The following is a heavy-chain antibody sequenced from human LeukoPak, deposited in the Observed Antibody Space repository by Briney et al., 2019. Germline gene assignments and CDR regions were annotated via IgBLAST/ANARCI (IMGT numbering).Heavy chain of an antibody. CDR1: GASISSGGYY. CDR3: ARDGCNSGYFDY. J-gene: IGHJ4*02. Sequence: KTSQTLSLTCTVSGASISSGGYYWNWIRQPPGKGLEWIGYIYYSRSTSYSPSLKSRLTISVDTSKNQFSLKLSSVTAADTAVYYCARDGCNSGYFDYWGQGTLVTVSS. CDR2: IYYSRST. V-gene: IGHV4-30-4*01. D-gene: IGHD2-15*01.